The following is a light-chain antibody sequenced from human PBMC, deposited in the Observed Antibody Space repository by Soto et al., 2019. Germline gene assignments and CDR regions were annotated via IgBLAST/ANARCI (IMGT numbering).Light chain of an antibody. V-gene: IGKV3-15*01. J-gene: IGKJ2*01. Sequence: EIVMTQSPATLSVSPGERATLSCRASQSVTSNLAWYQQKPGQAPRLLIYVASTRATGIPARFSGSGYGTEFTLTISSLESEDFAVYYCQQYKNWPYTFCQGTKLEIK. CDR2: VAS. CDR1: QSVTSN. CDR3: QQYKNWPYT.